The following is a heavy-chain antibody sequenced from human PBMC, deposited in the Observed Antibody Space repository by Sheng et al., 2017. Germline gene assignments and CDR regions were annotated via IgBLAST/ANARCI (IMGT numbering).Heavy chain of an antibody. D-gene: IGHD6-19*01. Sequence: EVQLVDSGGDLVQPGESLRLSCAASGFTLSGYWMTWVRQAPGKGLEWVAHINEDSSERYHVDSVKGRFTISRDNAKNSLYLQMNSLRVEDTAVYYCARVGPLNTGWPYFDYWGQGTLVAVSS. V-gene: IGHV3-7*01. CDR2: INEDSSER. CDR3: ARVGPLNTGWPYFDY. J-gene: IGHJ4*02. CDR1: GFTLSGYW.